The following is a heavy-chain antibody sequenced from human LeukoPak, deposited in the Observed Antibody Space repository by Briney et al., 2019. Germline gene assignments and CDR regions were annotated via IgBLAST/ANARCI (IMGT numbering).Heavy chain of an antibody. D-gene: IGHD5-18*01. CDR1: GGSISSGGYS. V-gene: IGHV4-30-2*01. CDR2: IYHSGST. J-gene: IGHJ4*02. Sequence: PSETLSLTCAVSGGSISSGGYSWGWIRQPPGKGLEWIGYIYHSGSTYYNPSLKSRVTISVDRSKNQFSLKLSSVTAADTAVYYCARGTAILFDYWGQGTLVTVSS. CDR3: ARGTAILFDY.